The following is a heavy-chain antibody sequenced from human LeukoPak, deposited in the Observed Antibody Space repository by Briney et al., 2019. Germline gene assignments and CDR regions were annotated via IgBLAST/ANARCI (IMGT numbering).Heavy chain of an antibody. CDR3: ARDRVGPYYYYYMDV. CDR1: GGSISSYY. Sequence: SETLSLTCTVSGGSISSYYWSWIRQPAGEGLEWIGRLHTSGSTHYNPSLKSRVTISVDTSKNQFSLKLSSVTAADTAVYYCARDRVGPYYYYYMDVWGKGTTVTVSS. J-gene: IGHJ6*03. CDR2: LHTSGST. D-gene: IGHD1-26*01. V-gene: IGHV4-4*07.